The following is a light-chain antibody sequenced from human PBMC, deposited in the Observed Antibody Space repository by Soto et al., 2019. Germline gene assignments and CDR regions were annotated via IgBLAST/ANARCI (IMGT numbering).Light chain of an antibody. CDR3: QSYDSSLSEYV. V-gene: IGLV1-40*01. CDR2: ANT. Sequence: QSVLTQPPSASGAPGQRVTISCTGGSSNIGPTYDVHWYQQLPGTAPKLLIYANTNRPSGVPDRFSGSKSGTSASLAITWVLADDEADYYCQSYDSSLSEYVFGTGTKLTVL. CDR1: SSNIGPTYD. J-gene: IGLJ1*01.